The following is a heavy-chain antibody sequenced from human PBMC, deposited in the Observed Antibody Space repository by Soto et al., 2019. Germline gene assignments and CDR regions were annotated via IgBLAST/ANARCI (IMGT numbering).Heavy chain of an antibody. CDR1: GGSFSGYY. V-gene: IGHV4-34*01. J-gene: IGHJ6*02. CDR3: ARPHYYYYGMDV. CDR2: INHSGST. Sequence: PSETLSLTCAVYGGSFSGYYWSWIRQPPGKGLEWIGEINHSGSTNYNPSLKSRVTISVDTSKNQFSLKLSSVTAADTAVYYCARPHYYYYGMDVWGQGTTVTVSS.